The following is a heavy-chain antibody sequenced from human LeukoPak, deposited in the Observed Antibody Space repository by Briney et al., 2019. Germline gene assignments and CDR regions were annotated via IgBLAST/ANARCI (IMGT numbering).Heavy chain of an antibody. CDR2: ISYDGSNK. V-gene: IGHV3-30-3*01. CDR3: AKDHSQLYYDYVWGTEAATGFDY. J-gene: IGHJ4*02. Sequence: GGSLRLSCAASGFTFSSYAMHWVRQAPGKGLEWVAVISYDGSNKYYADSVKGRFTISRDNSKNTLYLQMNSLRAEDTAVYYCAKDHSQLYYDYVWGTEAATGFDYWGQGTLVTVSS. D-gene: IGHD3-16*01. CDR1: GFTFSSYA.